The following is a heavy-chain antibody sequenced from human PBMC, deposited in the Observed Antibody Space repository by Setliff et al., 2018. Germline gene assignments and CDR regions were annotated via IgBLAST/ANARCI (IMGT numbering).Heavy chain of an antibody. CDR1: GYTFTGYY. J-gene: IGHJ3*02. CDR3: ARDGGGDSDAFDI. CDR2: INPSSGAI. Sequence: EASVKVSCKSSGYTFTGYYMYWVRQAPGQGLEWMGRINPSSGAIIYAQKFQGRVTMTSDTSISTAYMELGRLRSDDTAVYFCARDGGGDSDAFDIWGQGTMVTVSS. D-gene: IGHD3-16*01. V-gene: IGHV1-2*06.